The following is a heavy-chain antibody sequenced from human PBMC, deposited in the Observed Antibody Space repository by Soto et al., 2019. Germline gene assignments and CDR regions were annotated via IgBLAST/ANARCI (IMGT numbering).Heavy chain of an antibody. CDR3: ARQTRVNYCSGGSCYLENDY. D-gene: IGHD2-15*01. V-gene: IGHV1-18*01. J-gene: IGHJ4*02. Sequence: QVQLVQSGAEVKKPGASVKVSCKASGYTFTSYGISWVRQAPGQGREWMGWVSAYNGNTNYEKKLQGRVTMTTDTSTSTDYMELRRLRSDDTDVYYCARQTRVNYCSGGSCYLENDYWGQGTLVTVSS. CDR2: VSAYNGNT. CDR1: GYTFTSYG.